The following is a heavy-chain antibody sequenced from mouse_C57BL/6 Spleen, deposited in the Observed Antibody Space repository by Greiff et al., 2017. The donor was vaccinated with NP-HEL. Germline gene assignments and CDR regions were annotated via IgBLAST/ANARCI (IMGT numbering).Heavy chain of an antibody. J-gene: IGHJ2*01. D-gene: IGHD1-1*01. V-gene: IGHV1-80*01. Sequence: VQLQQSGAELVKPGASVKISCKASGYAFSSYWMNWVKQRPGKGLEWIGQIYPGDGDTNYNGKFKGKATLTADKSSSTAYMQLSSLTSEDSAVYFCARPLYGSSYYCDYWGQGTTLTVSS. CDR2: IYPGDGDT. CDR3: ARPLYGSSYYCDY. CDR1: GYAFSSYW.